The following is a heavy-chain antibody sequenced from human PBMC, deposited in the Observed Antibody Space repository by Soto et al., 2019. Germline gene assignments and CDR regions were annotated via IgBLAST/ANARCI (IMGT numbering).Heavy chain of an antibody. V-gene: IGHV6-1*01. J-gene: IGHJ5*02. Sequence: PSQTLSLPCAISGDSVSSTSAAWEWIRQTPSRGIEWLGRTLYTSKWSYESPLSVKGRITISPDTSKNHFSLQLDSVTPEDTSVYYCVRVDSNDAGSWGQGTLVTVSS. CDR2: TLYTSKWSY. D-gene: IGHD1-1*01. CDR3: VRVDSNDAGS. CDR1: GDSVSSTSAA.